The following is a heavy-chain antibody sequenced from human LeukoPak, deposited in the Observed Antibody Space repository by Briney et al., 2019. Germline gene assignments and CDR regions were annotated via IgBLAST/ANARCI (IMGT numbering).Heavy chain of an antibody. CDR2: IYPADSDT. V-gene: IGHV5-51*01. CDR3: ARQSRDGSKTRGYYFDY. CDR1: GYIFTNYW. Sequence: GESLKISCQASGYIFTNYWIGWVRQMPGKGLGSMGIIYPADSDTTYSPSFQGQVTISADKSINTVYLQWSSLKASDTAMYYCARQSRDGSKTRGYYFDYWGQGTLVTVSS. D-gene: IGHD3-10*01. J-gene: IGHJ4*02.